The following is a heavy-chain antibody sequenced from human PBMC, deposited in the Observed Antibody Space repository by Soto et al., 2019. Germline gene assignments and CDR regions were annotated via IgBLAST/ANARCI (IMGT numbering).Heavy chain of an antibody. CDR2: IYYSGST. J-gene: IGHJ6*03. CDR3: ARERPIVVVVAATPNYYYYMDV. V-gene: IGHV4-39*02. Sequence: SETLSLTCTVSGGSISSSSYYWGWIRQPPGKGLEWIGNIYYSGSTYYNPSLKSRVTISVDTSKNQFSLKLSSVTAADTAVYYCARERPIVVVVAATPNYYYYMDVWGKGTTVTVSS. CDR1: GGSISSSSYY. D-gene: IGHD2-15*01.